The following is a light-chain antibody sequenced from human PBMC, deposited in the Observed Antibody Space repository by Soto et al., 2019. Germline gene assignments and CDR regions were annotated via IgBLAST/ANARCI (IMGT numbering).Light chain of an antibody. CDR3: QQRSNWPPT. V-gene: IGKV1-39*01. CDR2: AAS. CDR1: QSVNRY. Sequence: DIQITQSPSSLSASVGDRVTITCRASQSVNRYLHWYQQKPGKVPELLIYAASSLQSGVPSRCSGSGSGTDFTLTISSLEPEDFALYYCQQRSNWPPTFGQGTKVDIK. J-gene: IGKJ1*01.